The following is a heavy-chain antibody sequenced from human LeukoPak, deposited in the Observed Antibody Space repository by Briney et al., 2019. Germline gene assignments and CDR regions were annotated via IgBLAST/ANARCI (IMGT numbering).Heavy chain of an antibody. Sequence: PGGSLRLSCTASGFAFSVYAMSWLRQPPGKGLEWVSTINANSGTTSYAASVRGRFTISRDNSKNTLYLQLNTLRADDTATCYCAKPIGGGLAVTADWFHPWGQGTLVVVSS. CDR3: AKPIGGGLAVTADWFHP. D-gene: IGHD6-19*01. J-gene: IGHJ5*01. V-gene: IGHV3-23*01. CDR1: GFAFSVYA. CDR2: INANSGTT.